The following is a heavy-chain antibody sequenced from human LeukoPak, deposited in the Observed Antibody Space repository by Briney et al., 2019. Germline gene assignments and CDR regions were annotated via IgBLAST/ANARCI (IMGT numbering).Heavy chain of an antibody. J-gene: IGHJ4*02. CDR3: ARLRHCSSTSCLLFYFDY. D-gene: IGHD2-2*01. V-gene: IGHV4-31*03. Sequence: SETLSLTCTVSGGSISSGGYYWSWIRQHPGKGLEWIGYIYYSGSTYYNPSLKSRVTISVDTSKNQFSLKPSSVTAADTAVYYCARLRHCSSTSCLLFYFDYWGQGTLVTVSS. CDR2: IYYSGST. CDR1: GGSISSGGYY.